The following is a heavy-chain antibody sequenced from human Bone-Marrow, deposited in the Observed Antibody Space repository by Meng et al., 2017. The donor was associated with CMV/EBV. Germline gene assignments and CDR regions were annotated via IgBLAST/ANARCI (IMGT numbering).Heavy chain of an antibody. D-gene: IGHD2-2*01. CDR2: IYHSGST. CDR1: GYSVSSYYY. J-gene: IGHJ6*02. V-gene: IGHV4-38-2*02. Sequence: GSLRLSCTVSGYSVSSYYYWGWIRQPPGKGLEWIGNIYHSGSTYYNPSLKSRVTISIDTSKNQFSLKLSSVTAADTAVYYCASNVVVPAAMGYYYYGMDVWGQRNTVNVAS. CDR3: ASNVVVPAAMGYYYYGMDV.